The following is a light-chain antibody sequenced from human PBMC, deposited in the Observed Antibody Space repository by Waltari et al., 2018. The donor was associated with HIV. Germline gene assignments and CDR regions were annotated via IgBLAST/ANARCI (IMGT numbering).Light chain of an antibody. Sequence: DIRLTQSPSSLSASVGDRVTITCRASQSICGYLNWYQQKSGKAPKLLIYAAFSLQGGVPSRFSGSRSGTDFTLTISSLQPEDFATYICQQSFTTPRTFGQGTTVEIK. CDR1: QSICGY. CDR3: QQSFTTPRT. V-gene: IGKV1-39*01. CDR2: AAF. J-gene: IGKJ1*01.